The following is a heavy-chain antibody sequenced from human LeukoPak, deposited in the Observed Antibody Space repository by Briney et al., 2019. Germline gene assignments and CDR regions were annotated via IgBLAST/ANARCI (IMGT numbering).Heavy chain of an antibody. CDR3: ARGLGWLSPFDC. V-gene: IGHV4-31*03. CDR1: GASISSGGYY. J-gene: IGHJ4*02. Sequence: SQTLSLTCTVSGASISSGGYYWSWLRQHPGKGLEWVGYIYYSGSTYYNPSLKSRFTISVDTSKNQFSLKLSSVTAADTAVYYCARGLGWLSPFDCWGQGTLVTVSS. D-gene: IGHD1-26*01. CDR2: IYYSGST.